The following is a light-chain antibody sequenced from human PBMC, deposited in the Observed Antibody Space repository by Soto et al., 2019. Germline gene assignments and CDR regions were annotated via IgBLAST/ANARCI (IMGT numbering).Light chain of an antibody. V-gene: IGLV1-44*01. CDR2: SSN. CDR3: ATWDDILNGVV. CDR1: SSNIGSNA. J-gene: IGLJ2*01. Sequence: QSVLTQPPSVSGTPGQRVIISCSGSSSNIGSNAVNWYQQLPGTAPKLLMASSNQRPSGVPDRFSGPKSGTSASLAISGLQSEDEADYYCATWDDILNGVVFGGGTKLTVL.